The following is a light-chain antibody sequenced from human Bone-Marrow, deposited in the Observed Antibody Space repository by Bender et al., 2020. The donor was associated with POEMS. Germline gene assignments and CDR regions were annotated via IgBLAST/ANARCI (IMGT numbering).Light chain of an antibody. CDR1: NIGDKS. CDR2: DDS. V-gene: IGLV3-21*03. J-gene: IGLJ1*01. Sequence: SYVLTQPPSVSVAPGKTARITCGGNNIGDKSVHWYQQKPGQAPVLVVYDDSDRPSGIPERIYASASGNTATLTISDVEAGDEADYFCQVWHSSTRRYVFGPGTKVIVL. CDR3: QVWHSSTRRYV.